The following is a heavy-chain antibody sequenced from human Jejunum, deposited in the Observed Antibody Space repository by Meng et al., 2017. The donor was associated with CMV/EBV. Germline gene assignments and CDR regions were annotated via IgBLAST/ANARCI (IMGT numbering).Heavy chain of an antibody. Sequence: VPLVQSGSELKKPGASVKVSCKASGYTFTRYPMNWVRQAPGQGLEWMGWISTNTGNPTYAQGFTGQFVFSVDTSVSTAYLQISSLKAEDTAVYYCGTLKYTSGFYGPAYWGQGALVTVSS. D-gene: IGHD6-19*01. CDR3: GTLKYTSGFYGPAY. CDR1: GYTFTRYP. J-gene: IGHJ4*02. CDR2: ISTNTGNP. V-gene: IGHV7-4-1*02.